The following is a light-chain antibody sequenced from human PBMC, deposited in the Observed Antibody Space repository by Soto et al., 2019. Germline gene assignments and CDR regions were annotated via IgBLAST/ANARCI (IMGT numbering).Light chain of an antibody. J-gene: IGLJ1*01. V-gene: IGLV2-8*02. Sequence: QSVLTQAASASRSPGQSVPITNTGTSSDVGGYNYVSWYQQHPGKAPKLMIYEVSKRPSGVPDRFSGSKSGNTASLTVSGLQAEDEADYYCSSYAGSNNLGHVFGTGTKVTVL. CDR1: SSDVGGYNY. CDR3: SSYAGSNNLGHV. CDR2: EVS.